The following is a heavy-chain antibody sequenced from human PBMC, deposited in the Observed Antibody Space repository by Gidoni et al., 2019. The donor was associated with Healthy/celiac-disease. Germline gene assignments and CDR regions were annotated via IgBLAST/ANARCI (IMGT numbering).Heavy chain of an antibody. CDR3: ASSFRGHGMDV. J-gene: IGHJ6*02. V-gene: IGHV3-33*01. CDR1: GFTFSSYG. CDR2: IWYDGSNK. Sequence: QVQLVESGGGVVQPGRSLRLPCAASGFTFSSYGMHWVRQAPGKGLGWVAVIWYDGSNKYYADSVKGRFTISRDNSKNTLYLQMNSLRAEDTAVYYCASSFRGHGMDVWGQGTTVTVSS. D-gene: IGHD3-10*01.